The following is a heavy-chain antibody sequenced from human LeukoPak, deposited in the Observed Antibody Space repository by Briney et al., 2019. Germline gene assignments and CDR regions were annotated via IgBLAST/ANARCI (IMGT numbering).Heavy chain of an antibody. D-gene: IGHD2-2*01. J-gene: IGHJ4*02. CDR2: IWYDGSNK. CDR1: GFTFSSYG. Sequence: PGGSLRLSCAASGFTFSSYGMHWVRQAPGKGLEWVAVIWYDGSNKYYADSVKGRFTISRDNSKNTLYLQMNSLRAEDTAVYYCARAGQGYCTSAGCFLSLDYWGQGTLVTVSS. CDR3: ARAGQGYCTSAGCFLSLDY. V-gene: IGHV3-33*01.